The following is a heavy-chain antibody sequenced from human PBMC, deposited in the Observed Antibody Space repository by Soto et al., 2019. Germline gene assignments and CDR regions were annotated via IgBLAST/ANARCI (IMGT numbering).Heavy chain of an antibody. CDR2: IYYTGST. CDR1: GGSISSYY. Sequence: SETLSLTCTVSGGSISSYYWSWIRQPPEKGLEWIGYIYYTGSTNYNPSLRSRVTISADTSMNQFSLALTSVTAADTAIYYCARGSTTEKVDSWGQGILVTVSS. J-gene: IGHJ4*02. CDR3: ARGSTTEKVDS. V-gene: IGHV4-59*08.